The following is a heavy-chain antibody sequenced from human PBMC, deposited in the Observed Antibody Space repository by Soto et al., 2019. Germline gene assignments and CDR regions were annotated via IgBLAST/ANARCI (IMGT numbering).Heavy chain of an antibody. Sequence: PSETLFPTFIGSGGSVSRGNYFLGCVPQSPGKGLEWIGNIFYSGSTYYNPSLKSRVTISVDTSKNQFSLKLSSVTASDTAVYYCARLGAYYQSLDPWGQGTVVTVSS. CDR1: GGSVSRGNYF. CDR3: ARLGAYYQSLDP. V-gene: IGHV4-39*01. J-gene: IGHJ5*02. D-gene: IGHD2-21*01. CDR2: IFYSGST.